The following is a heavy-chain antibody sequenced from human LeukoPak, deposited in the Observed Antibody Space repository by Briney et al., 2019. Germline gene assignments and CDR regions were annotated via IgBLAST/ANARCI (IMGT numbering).Heavy chain of an antibody. CDR2: NRSEGSNT. CDR1: GFTFSSYW. D-gene: IGHD1-1*01. V-gene: IGHV3-74*01. J-gene: IGHJ4*02. CDR3: ASALTPSVNTPWK. Sequence: PGGSLRLSCGAAGFTFSSYWMHWVRQAPGKGLVWVSRNRSEGSNTSYAVSVKGRITIFRDNAKNTLYLQMNRMGAEDTAVYYCASALTPSVNTPWKWGQGTQVTVSS.